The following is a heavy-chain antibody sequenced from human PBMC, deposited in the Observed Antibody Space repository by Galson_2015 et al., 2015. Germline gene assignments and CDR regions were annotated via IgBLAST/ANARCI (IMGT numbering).Heavy chain of an antibody. CDR3: AEGGCSSTSCYVDY. CDR1: GFTFSSYG. D-gene: IGHD2-2*01. CDR2: ISYDGSNK. Sequence: SLRLSCAASGFTFSSYGMHWVRQAPGKGLEWVAVISYDGSNKYYADSVKGRFTISRDNSKNTLYLQMNSLRAEDTAVYYCAEGGCSSTSCYVDYWCQGTLVTVSS. V-gene: IGHV3-30*18. J-gene: IGHJ4*02.